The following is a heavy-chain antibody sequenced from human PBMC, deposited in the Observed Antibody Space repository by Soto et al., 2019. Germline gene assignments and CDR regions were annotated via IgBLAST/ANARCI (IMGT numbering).Heavy chain of an antibody. CDR2: IWYDGSNK. CDR1: GFTFSSYG. V-gene: IGHV3-33*01. Sequence: GGSLRLSCAASGFTFSSYGMHWVRQAPGKGLEWVAVIWYDGSNKYYADSVKGRFTISRDNSKNTLYLQMNSLRAEDTAVYYCARDGQLGYCSSTSCSGFDYWGQGTLVTVSS. J-gene: IGHJ4*02. D-gene: IGHD2-2*01. CDR3: ARDGQLGYCSSTSCSGFDY.